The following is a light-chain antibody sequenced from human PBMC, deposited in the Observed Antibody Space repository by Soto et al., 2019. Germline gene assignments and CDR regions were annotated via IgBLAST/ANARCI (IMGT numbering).Light chain of an antibody. J-gene: IGKJ4*01. V-gene: IGKV3-11*01. CDR3: QQRSEWPLT. Sequence: EIVLTQSPATLSLSPGEGATLSCRASQSIGSYLAWYQQKPGQAPRLLICDASNMATGIPARFSGSGSGTDFTLTISSLEPEDFAVYFCQQRSEWPLTFGGGTKVEIK. CDR2: DAS. CDR1: QSIGSY.